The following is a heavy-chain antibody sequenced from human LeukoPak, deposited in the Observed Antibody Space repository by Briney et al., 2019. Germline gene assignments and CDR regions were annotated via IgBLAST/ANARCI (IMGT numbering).Heavy chain of an antibody. CDR3: ARGDVPLRYFDWFHPRGAFDI. CDR1: GYTFTGYY. D-gene: IGHD3-9*01. V-gene: IGHV1-2*06. CDR2: INPNRGGT. J-gene: IGHJ3*02. Sequence: GASLKVSCKASGYTFTGYYMHWVRQAPGQGLEWMGRINPNRGGTNYAQKFQGRVTMTRDTSISTAYMELSRLRSDDTAVYYCARGDVPLRYFDWFHPRGAFDIWGQGTMVTVSS.